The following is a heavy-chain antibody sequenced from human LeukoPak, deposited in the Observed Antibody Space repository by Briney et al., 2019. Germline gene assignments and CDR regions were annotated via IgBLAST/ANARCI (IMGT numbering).Heavy chain of an antibody. CDR3: ARSLVGATATNDY. J-gene: IGHJ4*02. D-gene: IGHD1-26*01. V-gene: IGHV1-46*01. Sequence: ASVKVSCKASGGTFSSYAISWVRQAPGQGLEWMGIINPSGGSTSYAQKFQGRVTMTRDTSTSTVYMELSSLRSEDTAVYYCARSLVGATATNDYWGQGTLVTVSS. CDR2: INPSGGST. CDR1: GGTFSSYA.